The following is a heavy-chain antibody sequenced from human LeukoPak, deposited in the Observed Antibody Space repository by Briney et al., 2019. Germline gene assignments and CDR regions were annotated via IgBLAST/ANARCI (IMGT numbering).Heavy chain of an antibody. J-gene: IGHJ4*02. CDR3: ARARYGDYCDY. CDR1: GGTFSSYA. D-gene: IGHD4-17*01. V-gene: IGHV1-8*02. Sequence: EASVKVSCKASGGTFSSYAISWVRQATGQGLEWMGWMNPNSGNTGYAQKFQGRVTMTRNTSISTAYMELSSLRSEDTAVYYCARARYGDYCDYWGQGTLVTVSS. CDR2: MNPNSGNT.